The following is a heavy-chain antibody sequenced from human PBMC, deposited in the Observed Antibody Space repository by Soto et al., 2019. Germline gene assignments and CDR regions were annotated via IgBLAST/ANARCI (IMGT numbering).Heavy chain of an antibody. V-gene: IGHV3-7*01. D-gene: IGHD3-10*01. CDR3: ARDSGYGSATSVNHYLDY. CDR1: GFTFGSYW. J-gene: IGHJ4*01. Sequence: EVQLEESGGGLVQPGGSLRLSCAASGFTFGSYWMSWVRQAPGKGLEWLATIKWDASEKKYVDSVKGRFTMSRDNAKNSLYLQMDSLRAEDTAAYYCARDSGYGSATSVNHYLDYWGHGTLVTVSS. CDR2: IKWDASEK.